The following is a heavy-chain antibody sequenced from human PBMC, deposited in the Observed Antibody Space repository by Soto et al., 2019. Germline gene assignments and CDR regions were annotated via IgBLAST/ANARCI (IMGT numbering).Heavy chain of an antibody. V-gene: IGHV3-23*01. Sequence: EVQLLESGGGLVQPGGSLRLSCAASGFTFSNYAMSWVRQAPGKGPEWVSTITKSGSRTYDVDSVKGRFTISRDNSKNTPFLQMNSLRVEDTGIYYCAKGRDVTEGDGDYFQNWGQGTLVTVSS. D-gene: IGHD2-21*02. CDR1: GFTFSNYA. J-gene: IGHJ1*01. CDR3: AKGRDVTEGDGDYFQN. CDR2: ITKSGSRT.